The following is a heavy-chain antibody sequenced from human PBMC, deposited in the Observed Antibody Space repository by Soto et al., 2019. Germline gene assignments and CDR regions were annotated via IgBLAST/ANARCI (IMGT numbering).Heavy chain of an antibody. V-gene: IGHV3-21*01. CDR1: GFTFSSYS. J-gene: IGHJ4*02. CDR2: ISSSSSYI. Sequence: PGGSLRLSCAASGFTFSSYSMNWVRQAPGKGLEWVSSISSSSSYIYYADTVKGRITISRDNAKNSLYLQMNSLRAEDTAVYYCASLSGYSYGYSLRYWGQGTLVTVSS. D-gene: IGHD5-18*01. CDR3: ASLSGYSYGYSLRY.